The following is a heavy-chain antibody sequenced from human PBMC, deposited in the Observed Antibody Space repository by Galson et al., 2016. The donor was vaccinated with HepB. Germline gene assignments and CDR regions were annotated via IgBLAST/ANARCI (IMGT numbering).Heavy chain of an antibody. V-gene: IGHV3-33*01. J-gene: IGHJ4*02. CDR2: IWYDGSNK. CDR3: ARDGAPRGPFDH. Sequence: SLRLSCAASGFTFSSYGIHWVRQAPGKGLEWVAVIWYDGSNKYYADSVKGRFTISRDNSKNTVYLQMNSLRAEDTAVYYCARDGAPRGPFDHWGQGTLVTVSS. CDR1: GFTFSSYG. D-gene: IGHD3-10*01.